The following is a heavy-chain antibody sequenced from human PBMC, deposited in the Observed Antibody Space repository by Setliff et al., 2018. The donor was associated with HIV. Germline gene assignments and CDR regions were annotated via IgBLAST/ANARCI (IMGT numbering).Heavy chain of an antibody. CDR1: GFTFGSYW. D-gene: IGHD3-16*01. CDR2: INSDGTVT. V-gene: IGHV3-74*01. J-gene: IGHJ4*02. Sequence: LRLSCAASGFTFGSYWMHWVRQVPGKGLEWVSSINSDGTVTLYADSVKGRFTISRDNAKSTLYLQLNSLRAEDTAVYYCARDRRASQYYLDYWGQGTLVTVS. CDR3: ARDRRASQYYLDY.